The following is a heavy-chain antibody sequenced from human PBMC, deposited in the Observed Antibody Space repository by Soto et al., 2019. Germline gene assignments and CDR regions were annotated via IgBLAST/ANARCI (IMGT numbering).Heavy chain of an antibody. Sequence: EVQLVQSGAEVKKPGESLKISCKGSGYRFTRYWIGWVRQMPGKGLEWMGIIYPGDSDTRYRPSLKGQVTISADKSISTAYLQWSSLKASDTAIYYCARSIETSRIGWFDPWGQGTLVTVSS. CDR2: IYPGDSDT. CDR1: GYRFTRYW. V-gene: IGHV5-51*01. J-gene: IGHJ5*02. D-gene: IGHD2-21*01. CDR3: ARSIETSRIGWFDP.